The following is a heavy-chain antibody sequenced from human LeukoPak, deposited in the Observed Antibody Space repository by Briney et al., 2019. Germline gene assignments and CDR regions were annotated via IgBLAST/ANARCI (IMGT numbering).Heavy chain of an antibody. CDR3: AKSYYDSSGDYYYYMDV. CDR2: ISGSGGST. Sequence: GGSLRLSCAASGFTFSSYAMSGVRQAPGKGLEWVSAISGSGGSTYYADSVKVRFTISRDNSKNTLYLQVNSLRAEDTAVYYCAKSYYDSSGDYYYYMDVWGKGTTVTVSS. D-gene: IGHD3-22*01. J-gene: IGHJ6*03. V-gene: IGHV3-23*01. CDR1: GFTFSSYA.